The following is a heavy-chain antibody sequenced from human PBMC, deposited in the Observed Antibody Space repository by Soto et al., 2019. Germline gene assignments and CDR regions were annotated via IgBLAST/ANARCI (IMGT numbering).Heavy chain of an antibody. CDR3: AKTGGGYSGYDGPMDV. CDR1: GFTFSSYA. D-gene: IGHD5-12*01. V-gene: IGHV3-23*01. J-gene: IGHJ6*02. Sequence: GGSLRLSCAASGFTFSSYAMSWIRQAPGKWLEWVSAISGSGGSTYYADSVKGRFTIPRDNSKNTLYLQMNSLRAQATAVYYWAKTGGGYSGYDGPMDVWGQGXTVTVSS. CDR2: ISGSGGST.